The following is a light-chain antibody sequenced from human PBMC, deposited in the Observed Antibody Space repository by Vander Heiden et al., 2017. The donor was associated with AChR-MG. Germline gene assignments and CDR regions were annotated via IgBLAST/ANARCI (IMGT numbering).Light chain of an antibody. CDR2: ENY. V-gene: IGLV1-51*02. Sequence: QSVLTQPPSVSAAPGQKVTLPCSGRNSNVRNNYVSWFQQLPGTAAKVLICENYKRPSGIPDRFSGSKSGTSATLDITGLQTGDEATYYCGTWDSSLRAFVFGGGTKLTVL. J-gene: IGLJ2*01. CDR1: NSNVRNNY. CDR3: GTWDSSLRAFV.